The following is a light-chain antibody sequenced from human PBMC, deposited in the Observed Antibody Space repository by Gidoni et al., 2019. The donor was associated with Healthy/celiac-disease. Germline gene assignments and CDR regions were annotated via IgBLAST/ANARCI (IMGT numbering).Light chain of an antibody. Sequence: LSVSPGGRAALSSRASPRVSSNLAWYQQKPGQAPRLRIYGASTRATGTPARISGTGSVTEFTLTISSLQSEDLAVYYCQQYNNWPPYIFGQGTKLEIK. CDR3: QQYNNWPPYI. CDR2: GAS. CDR1: PRVSSN. V-gene: IGKV3-15*01. J-gene: IGKJ2*01.